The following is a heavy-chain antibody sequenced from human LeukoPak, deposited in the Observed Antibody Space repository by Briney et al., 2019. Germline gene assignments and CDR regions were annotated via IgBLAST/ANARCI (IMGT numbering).Heavy chain of an antibody. CDR1: GFTFSSYG. D-gene: IGHD6-13*01. CDR3: ARDLANSSSWSYYYYYMDV. Sequence: PGGSLRLSCAASGFTFSSYGMSWVRQAPGKGLEWVSAISGSGGSTYYADSVKGRFTISRDNAKNSLYLQMNSLRAEDTAVYYCARDLANSSSWSYYYYYMDVWGKGTTVTVSS. V-gene: IGHV3-23*01. CDR2: ISGSGGST. J-gene: IGHJ6*03.